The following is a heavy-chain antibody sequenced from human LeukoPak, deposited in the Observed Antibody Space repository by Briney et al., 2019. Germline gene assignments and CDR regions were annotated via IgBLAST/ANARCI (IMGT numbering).Heavy chain of an antibody. CDR2: VNHSGSP. V-gene: IGHV4-34*01. J-gene: IGHJ4*02. CDR3: ASGTRLRRTY. Sequence: SETLSLTCAVYGGSFSDYYWTWIRQPPGKGLEWIGEVNHSGSPNYNPSLKSRVTISVDTPKNQFSLKLSSVTAADTAVYYCASGTRLRRTYWGEGTLVTVSS. D-gene: IGHD4-17*01. CDR1: GGSFSDYY.